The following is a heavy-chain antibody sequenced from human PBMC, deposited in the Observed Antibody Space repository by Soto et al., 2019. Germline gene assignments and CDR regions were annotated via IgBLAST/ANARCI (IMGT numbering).Heavy chain of an antibody. CDR2: MNPNSGNT. J-gene: IGHJ6*03. CDR3: ARGASGNTYYDFWSGRYYMDV. Sequence: ASVKVSCKASGYTFTSYDINWVRQATGQGLEWMGWMNPNSGNTGYAQKFQGRVTMTRNTSISTAYMELSSLRSEDTAVYYCARGASGNTYYDFWSGRYYMDVWGKGTTVTVSS. D-gene: IGHD3-3*01. V-gene: IGHV1-8*01. CDR1: GYTFTSYD.